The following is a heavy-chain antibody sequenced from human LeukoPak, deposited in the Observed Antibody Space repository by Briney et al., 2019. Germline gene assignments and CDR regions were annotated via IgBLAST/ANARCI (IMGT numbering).Heavy chain of an antibody. CDR1: GFTFSSYA. D-gene: IGHD3-3*01. CDR3: EGITIFGVVIP. Sequence: GGSLRLSCAASGFTFSSYAMSWVRQAPGKGLEWVSAISGSGGSTYYADSVKGRFTISRDNSKNTLYLQMNSLRAEDTAVYYCEGITIFGVVIPGGQGTLVTVSS. J-gene: IGHJ5*02. V-gene: IGHV3-23*01. CDR2: ISGSGGST.